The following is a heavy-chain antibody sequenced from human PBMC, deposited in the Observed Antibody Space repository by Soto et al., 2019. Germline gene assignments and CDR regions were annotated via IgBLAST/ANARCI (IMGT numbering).Heavy chain of an antibody. D-gene: IGHD2-15*01. V-gene: IGHV3-15*07. Sequence: EVQLVESAGGLVKPGGSLRLSCVASGFSFNESWMNWVRQAPGEGLEWVGRIKTSAGGGATDYAAPVQGRFTISRDDSKNALYLHMNSLRTEDTAIYYCTTGSVEGIWGHGPTVTVSS. J-gene: IGHJ6*02. CDR3: TTGSVEGI. CDR2: IKTSAGGGAT. CDR1: GFSFNESW.